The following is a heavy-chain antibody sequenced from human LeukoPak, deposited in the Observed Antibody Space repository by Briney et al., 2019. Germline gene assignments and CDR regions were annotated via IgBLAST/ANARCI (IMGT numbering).Heavy chain of an antibody. V-gene: IGHV3-7*01. CDR1: GFTFGSFW. J-gene: IGHJ4*02. CDR3: VRGSNDWYGMDY. CDR2: IKEDGSEK. Sequence: GGSLRLSCVASGFTFGSFWMSWVRQAPGKGPEWVANIKEDGSEKYYVDSVRGRFTISRDNAKNTLYLQMNSLRAEDTAVYYCVRGSNDWYGMDYWGQGTLVTVSA. D-gene: IGHD6-19*01.